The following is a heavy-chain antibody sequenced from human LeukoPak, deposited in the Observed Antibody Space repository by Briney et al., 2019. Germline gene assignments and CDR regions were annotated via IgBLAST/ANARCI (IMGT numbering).Heavy chain of an antibody. CDR3: ARDDLTPQGVRPDDAFDI. J-gene: IGHJ3*02. D-gene: IGHD2-21*01. Sequence: ASVNVSCKASGYSFTSYGISWVRQAPGQGLEWMGWISAYNGNTNYAQKLQGRVTMTTDTSTSTAYMELRSLRSDDTAVYYCARDDLTPQGVRPDDAFDIWGQGTMVTVSS. CDR2: ISAYNGNT. CDR1: GYSFTSYG. V-gene: IGHV1-18*01.